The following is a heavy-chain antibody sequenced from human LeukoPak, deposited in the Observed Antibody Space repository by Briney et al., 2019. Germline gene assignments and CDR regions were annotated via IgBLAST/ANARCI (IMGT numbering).Heavy chain of an antibody. D-gene: IGHD6-13*01. J-gene: IGHJ3*02. CDR1: GYTFTSSD. CDR3: VRDTRGAAAAGDPFDI. V-gene: IGHV1-8*01. Sequence: GASVKVSCKASGYTFTSSDINWVRQATGQGLEWMGWMNPNSGNTGYAQKFQGRVTMTRDTSISTAYMELGSLRFEDTAVYYCVRDTRGAAAAGDPFDIWGQGTMVTVSS. CDR2: MNPNSGNT.